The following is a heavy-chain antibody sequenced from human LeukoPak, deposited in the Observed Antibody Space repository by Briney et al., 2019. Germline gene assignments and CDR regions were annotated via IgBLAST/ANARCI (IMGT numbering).Heavy chain of an antibody. D-gene: IGHD5-18*01. CDR2: ISSSSSYI. V-gene: IGHV3-21*01. CDR1: GFTFSSYS. CDR3: ARVGSYGYLFYVLDV. J-gene: IGHJ6*04. Sequence: GGSLRLSCAASGFTFSSYSMNWVRQAPGKGLEWVSSISSSSSYIYYADSVKGRFTISRDNAKNSLYLQMNSLRAEDTAVYYCARVGSYGYLFYVLDVWGKGTTVTVSS.